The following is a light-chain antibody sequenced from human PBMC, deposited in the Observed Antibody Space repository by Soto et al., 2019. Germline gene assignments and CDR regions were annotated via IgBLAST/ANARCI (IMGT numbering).Light chain of an antibody. CDR3: LQRDTYPLT. V-gene: IGKV1-17*01. J-gene: IGKJ4*01. Sequence: DIQMTQSPSSLSASVGDRVTTTCRASQSISNWLAWHQQKPGKAPKRLIYAASQNGVPSRFSGSGSGTEFTLTISSLQPEDSATYYCLQRDTYPLTFGGGTKVDIK. CDR2: AAS. CDR1: QSISNW.